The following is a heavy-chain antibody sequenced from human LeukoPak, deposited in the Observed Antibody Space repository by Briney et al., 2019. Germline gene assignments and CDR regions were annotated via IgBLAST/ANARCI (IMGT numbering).Heavy chain of an antibody. CDR1: GLTFGSYT. CDR3: AKELRTGVGPYMGYHYYMDV. J-gene: IGHJ6*03. Sequence: GGSLRLSCAASGLTFGSYTMSWVRQAPGKGLEWVSGITATGSRTYYADSVKGRFTISRDNSYNTVSLQMNSLRDEDTGVYYCAKELRTGVGPYMGYHYYMDVWGKGATVTVSS. D-gene: IGHD3-16*01. V-gene: IGHV3-23*01. CDR2: ITATGSRT.